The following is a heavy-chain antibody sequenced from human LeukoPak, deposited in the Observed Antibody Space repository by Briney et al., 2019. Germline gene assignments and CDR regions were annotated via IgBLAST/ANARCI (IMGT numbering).Heavy chain of an antibody. J-gene: IGHJ4*02. CDR3: ARDKAMDDY. V-gene: IGHV3-48*01. Sequence: GGSLRLSCAASGFTFSSYTMNWVRQAPGKGLEWVAYITSSSSTIYYADSVKGRFTISRDNAKNSLYLQMNSRRVEDTAVYYCARDKAMDDYWGQGTLVTVSS. D-gene: IGHD5-18*01. CDR2: ITSSSSTI. CDR1: GFTFSSYT.